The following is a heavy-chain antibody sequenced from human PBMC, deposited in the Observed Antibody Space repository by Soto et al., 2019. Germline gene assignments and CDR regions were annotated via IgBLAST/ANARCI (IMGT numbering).Heavy chain of an antibody. CDR2: ISGSGVNT. CDR1: GFTFSSYA. V-gene: IGHV3-23*01. J-gene: IGHJ4*02. D-gene: IGHD6-19*01. CDR3: AKEPSRRGGCFDD. Sequence: EVQLLESGGGLVQPGGSLRLSCAASGFTFSSYAMSWVRQAPGKGLEWVSAISGSGVNTYYADSVKGRFTISRDNSKNTLYLQMNSLRAEDTAVYYCAKEPSRRGGCFDDWGQGTLVTVSS.